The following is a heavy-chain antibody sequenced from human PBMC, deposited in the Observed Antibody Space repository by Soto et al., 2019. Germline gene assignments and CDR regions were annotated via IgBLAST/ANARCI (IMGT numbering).Heavy chain of an antibody. CDR3: AKDTGSYQGNCFDY. CDR1: GYTFTSYA. D-gene: IGHD1-26*01. Sequence: ASVKVSCKASGYTFTSYAMHWVRQAPGQRLEWMGWINTGNGNTKYLQKFQGRVTITRDTSASTAYMELSGLRSEDTAVYYCAKDTGSYQGNCFDYWGQGTLVTVPQ. V-gene: IGHV1-3*04. J-gene: IGHJ4*02. CDR2: INTGNGNT.